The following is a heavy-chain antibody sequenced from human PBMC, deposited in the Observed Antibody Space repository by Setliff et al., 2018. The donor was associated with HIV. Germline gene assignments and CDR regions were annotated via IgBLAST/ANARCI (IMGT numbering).Heavy chain of an antibody. J-gene: IGHJ4*02. Sequence: GASVKVSCKASGYTFAGYGIHWVRQAPGQGLEWVGWINIYTGDRTYADNFQYRVTMTADTSTSTVYMELRHLRSDDTAVYSCARDSSASRTPPLHWGQGTLVTVSS. CDR1: GYTFAGYG. CDR2: INIYTGDR. V-gene: IGHV1-18*01. D-gene: IGHD2-15*01. CDR3: ARDSSASRTPPLH.